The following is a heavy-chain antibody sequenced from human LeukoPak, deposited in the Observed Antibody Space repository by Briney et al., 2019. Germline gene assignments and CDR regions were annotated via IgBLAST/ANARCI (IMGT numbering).Heavy chain of an antibody. Sequence: ASVKVSCKTSGYTFTDFGMSWVRQASGQGLEWMGWISAYSGDTNYAHNLQGRVTMTTDTSTSTAYMELRSLRSDDTAMYYCARGRPSDFWGQGTLVTVSS. CDR1: GYTFTDFG. V-gene: IGHV1-18*01. D-gene: IGHD3-3*01. J-gene: IGHJ4*02. CDR3: ARGRPSDF. CDR2: ISAYSGDT.